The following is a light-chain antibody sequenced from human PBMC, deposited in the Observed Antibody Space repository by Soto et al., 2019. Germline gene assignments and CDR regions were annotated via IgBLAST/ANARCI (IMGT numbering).Light chain of an antibody. J-gene: IGKJ1*01. CDR3: QQYGRSPRT. CDR1: QSVSSSY. CDR2: GAS. Sequence: EIVLTQSPGTLSLSPGERATLSCRASQSVSSSYLAWYQQKPGQAPRLLIYGASSRATGIPDRFIGSGSGTDLTLTISRLEPEDFAVYYCQQYGRSPRTFGQGTKVEIK. V-gene: IGKV3-20*01.